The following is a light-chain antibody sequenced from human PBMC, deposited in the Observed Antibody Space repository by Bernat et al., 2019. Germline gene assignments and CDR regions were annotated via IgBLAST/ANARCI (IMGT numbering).Light chain of an antibody. CDR1: QTISTSH. V-gene: IGKV3-20*01. CDR2: GTS. CDR3: QQYNNWPRLT. J-gene: IGKJ4*01. Sequence: EIVLTQSPRTLSLSPGDRVTLSCRASQTISTSHLVWYQQKPGQAPRLLIYGTSSRATGIPDRFSGSGSGTDFTLIISRLESEDFAVYYCQQYNNWPRLTFGGGTKVEI.